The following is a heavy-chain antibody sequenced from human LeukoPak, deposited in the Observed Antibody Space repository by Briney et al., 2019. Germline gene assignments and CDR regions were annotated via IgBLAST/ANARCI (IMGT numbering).Heavy chain of an antibody. J-gene: IGHJ6*03. CDR3: ARRPFPPTTVTTSYYYMDV. D-gene: IGHD4-11*01. CDR2: ISSTSSYI. V-gene: IGHV3-21*01. Sequence: PGGSLRLSCAASGFTFSGDSMNWVRQAPGKEVVRVSSISSTSSYIYYADSVKGRFTISRDNAKYSLYLQMNSLRAEDTAVYYCARRPFPPTTVTTSYYYMDVWGKGTTVTVSS. CDR1: GFTFSGDS.